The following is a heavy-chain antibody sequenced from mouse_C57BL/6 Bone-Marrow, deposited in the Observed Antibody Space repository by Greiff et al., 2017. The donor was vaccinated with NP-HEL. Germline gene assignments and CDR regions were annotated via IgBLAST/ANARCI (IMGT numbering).Heavy chain of an antibody. CDR1: GYTFTSYW. D-gene: IGHD6-1*01. V-gene: IGHV1-50*01. Sequence: QVQLQQPGAELVKPGASVKLSCKASGYTFTSYWMQWVKQRPGQGLEWIGEIDPSDSYTNYNQKFKGKATLTVDTSSSTAYMPLSSLTSEDSAVDYGAREGLTNPYFDYGGQGTALTVSS. J-gene: IGHJ2*01. CDR2: IDPSDSYT. CDR3: AREGLTNPYFDY.